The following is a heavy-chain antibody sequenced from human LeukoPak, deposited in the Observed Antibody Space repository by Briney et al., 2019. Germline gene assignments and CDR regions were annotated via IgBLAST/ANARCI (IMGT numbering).Heavy chain of an antibody. CDR1: GGSISSGGYS. J-gene: IGHJ4*02. D-gene: IGHD3-10*01. V-gene: IGHV4-30-2*01. Sequence: SETLSLTCAVSGGSISSGGYSWSWIRQPPGKGLEWIGYIYHSGSTYYNPSLKSRVTISVDRSKNQFSLKLSSVTAADTAVYYCARAGGSGSYPPFDYWGQGTLVTVSS. CDR2: IYHSGST. CDR3: ARAGGSGSYPPFDY.